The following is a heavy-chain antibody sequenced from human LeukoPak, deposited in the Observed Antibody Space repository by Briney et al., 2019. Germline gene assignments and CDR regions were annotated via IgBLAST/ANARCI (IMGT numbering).Heavy chain of an antibody. V-gene: IGHV3-7*01. CDR1: GFSVSDNY. CDR3: ARARIDY. D-gene: IGHD1-14*01. Sequence: GGSLRLSCAASGFSVSDNYMSWVRQAPGKGLEWVANIKPDGSEKYYVDSLKDRFTISRDNAKNSLYLQMNSLRVEDTALYYCARARIDYWGQGTLVTVPS. CDR2: IKPDGSEK. J-gene: IGHJ4*02.